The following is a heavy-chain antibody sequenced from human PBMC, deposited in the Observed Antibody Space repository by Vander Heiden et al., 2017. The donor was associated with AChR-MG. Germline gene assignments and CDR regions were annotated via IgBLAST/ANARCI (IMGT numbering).Heavy chain of an antibody. CDR3: ARRGYYSEYDAFDI. D-gene: IGHD3-22*01. CDR2: IYYSGST. V-gene: IGHV4-30-4*01. J-gene: IGHJ3*02. CDR1: GGSISSGDYC. Sequence: QVQLQESGPGLVKPSQTLSLTCTVSGGSISSGDYCWSLIRQPPGKGLGWIGYIYYSGSTYYNPSLKSRVTISVDTSKNQFSLKLSSVTAADTAVYYCARRGYYSEYDAFDIWGQGTMVTVSS.